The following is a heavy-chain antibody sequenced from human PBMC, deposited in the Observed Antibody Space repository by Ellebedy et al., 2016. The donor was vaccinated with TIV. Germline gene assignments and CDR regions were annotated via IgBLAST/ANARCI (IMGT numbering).Heavy chain of an antibody. CDR2: IKSRTDGGAT. CDR3: SGAFLGY. J-gene: IGHJ4*02. D-gene: IGHD3-10*01. V-gene: IGHV3-15*05. CDR1: GFTFSNAW. Sequence: GGSLRLSCAASGFTFSNAWMSWVRQAPGKGLEWVGRIKSRTDGGATYYAAPVKGRFTISRDDSKDTVYLQMNSLKTEDTAVYYCSGAFLGYWGQGTLVTVSS.